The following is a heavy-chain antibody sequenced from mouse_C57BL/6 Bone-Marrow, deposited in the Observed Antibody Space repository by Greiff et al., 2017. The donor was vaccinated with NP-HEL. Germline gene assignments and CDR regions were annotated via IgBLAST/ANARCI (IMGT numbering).Heavy chain of an antibody. CDR2: IYWDDDK. CDR1: GFSLSTSGMG. V-gene: IGHV8-12*01. CDR3: ARRAPYDGDWYFDV. J-gene: IGHJ1*03. Sequence: QVTLKESGPGILQSSQTLSLTCSFSGFSLSTSGMGVSWIRQPSGKGLEWLAHIYWDDDKRYNPSLKSRLTISKDTSRNQVFLKITSVDTADTATYYCARRAPYDGDWYFDVWGTGTTVTVSS. D-gene: IGHD2-12*01.